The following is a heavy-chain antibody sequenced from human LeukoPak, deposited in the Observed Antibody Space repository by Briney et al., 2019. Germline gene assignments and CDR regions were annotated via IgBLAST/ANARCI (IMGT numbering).Heavy chain of an antibody. J-gene: IGHJ4*02. Sequence: PGGSLRLSCVASGYTFSNYARSWVRQAPGKGLEWGSAIAYVDDSTFYPDSVNGRFTISRDNSKSTVYLQMRSLTAGDTAVYYCAKGGLSRAGLDFWGQGTLVTVSS. D-gene: IGHD5/OR15-5a*01. CDR1: GYTFSNYA. CDR2: IAYVDDST. V-gene: IGHV3-23*01. CDR3: AKGGLSRAGLDF.